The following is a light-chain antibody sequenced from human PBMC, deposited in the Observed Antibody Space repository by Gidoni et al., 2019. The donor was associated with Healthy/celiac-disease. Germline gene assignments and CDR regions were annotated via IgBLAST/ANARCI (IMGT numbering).Light chain of an antibody. CDR2: GAS. Sequence: ELVMTQSPATLSVSPGERATLSCRASQSVSSNLAWYQQKPGQAPRLLIYGASTRATGIPARFRGSGSVTEFTLTISSLQSEDFAVYYCQQYNNWPRTFGQGTQVEIK. J-gene: IGKJ1*01. CDR1: QSVSSN. V-gene: IGKV3-15*01. CDR3: QQYNNWPRT.